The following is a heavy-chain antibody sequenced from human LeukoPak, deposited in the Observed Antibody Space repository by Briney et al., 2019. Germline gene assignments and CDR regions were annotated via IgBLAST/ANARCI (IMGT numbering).Heavy chain of an antibody. CDR1: GYTFTSYY. CDR3: ARDPKPYYYDSSGSDY. J-gene: IGHJ4*02. V-gene: IGHV1-46*01. Sequence: ASVKVSCKASGYTFTSYYMHWVRQAPGQGLEWMGLINPSGGSTSYAQKFQGRVTMTRDTSTSTAYMELRSLRSDDTAVYYCARDPKPYYYDSSGSDYWGQGTLVTVSS. CDR2: INPSGGST. D-gene: IGHD3-22*01.